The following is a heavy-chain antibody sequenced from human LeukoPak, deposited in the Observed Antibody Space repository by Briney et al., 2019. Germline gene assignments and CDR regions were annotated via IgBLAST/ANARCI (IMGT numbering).Heavy chain of an antibody. CDR1: GFTFSSYA. Sequence: PGGSLRLSCAASGFTFSSYAMSWVRQAPGKGLVWVSRINSDGSSTTYADSVKGRFTISRDNAKNTLYLQMNSLRAEDTAVYYCARDGVEFYNWFDPWGQGTLVTVSS. V-gene: IGHV3-74*01. D-gene: IGHD2-21*01. CDR3: ARDGVEFYNWFDP. J-gene: IGHJ5*02. CDR2: INSDGSST.